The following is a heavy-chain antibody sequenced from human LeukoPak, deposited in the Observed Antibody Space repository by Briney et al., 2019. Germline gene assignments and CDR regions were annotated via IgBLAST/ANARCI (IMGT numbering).Heavy chain of an antibody. Sequence: GGSLRLSCAASGFTFSSYSMNWVRQAPGKGLEWVSSISSSSSYIYYADSVEGRFTISRDNAKNSLYLQMNSLRAEDTAVYYCARISGSYYEYYYYGMDVWGQGTTVTVSS. CDR3: ARISGSYYEYYYYGMDV. CDR1: GFTFSSYS. CDR2: ISSSSSYI. J-gene: IGHJ6*02. V-gene: IGHV3-21*01. D-gene: IGHD1-26*01.